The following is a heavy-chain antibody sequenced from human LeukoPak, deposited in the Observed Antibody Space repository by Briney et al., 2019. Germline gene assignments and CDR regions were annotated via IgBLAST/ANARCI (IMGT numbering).Heavy chain of an antibody. CDR3: AHIYFATDWTPFDY. J-gene: IGHJ4*02. CDR2: IYWDDEK. V-gene: IGHV2-5*02. D-gene: IGHD3/OR15-3a*01. Sequence: SGPTLVNPTQTLTLTCTFSGFSLSTTGVGVGWIRQPPGKALEWLAFIYWDDEKRYSPSLKSRLTITKDTSKNQVVLTMTNMDPVDTATYYCAHIYFATDWTPFDYWGQGTLVTVSS. CDR1: GFSLSTTGVG.